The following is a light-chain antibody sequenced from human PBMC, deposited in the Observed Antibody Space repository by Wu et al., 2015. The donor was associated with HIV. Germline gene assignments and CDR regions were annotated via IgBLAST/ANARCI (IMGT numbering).Light chain of an antibody. V-gene: IGKV3-20*01. CDR1: QSVSSSY. CDR2: GAS. J-gene: IGKJ4*01. Sequence: EIVLTQSPGTLSLSPGERATLSCRASQSVSSSYLAWYQQKPGQAPRLLIYGASSRATGIPDRFSGSGSGTDFTLTISRLEPDDFAVYYCQQYGSPLLTFGGGTKVEIK. CDR3: QQYGSPLLT.